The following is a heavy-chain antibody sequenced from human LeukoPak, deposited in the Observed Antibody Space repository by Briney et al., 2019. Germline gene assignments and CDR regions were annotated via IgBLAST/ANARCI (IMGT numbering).Heavy chain of an antibody. CDR3: ARQTGSGLFILP. D-gene: IGHD3/OR15-3a*01. V-gene: IGHV4-59*08. CDR1: GGSISSYY. CDR2: IYYSGST. J-gene: IGHJ4*02. Sequence: SETLSLTCTVSGGSISSYYWSWIRQPPGKGLEWIGYIYYSGSTNYNPSLKSRVTISVDTSKNQFSLRLTPVTAADTAVYYCARQTGSGLFILPGGQGTLVTVSS.